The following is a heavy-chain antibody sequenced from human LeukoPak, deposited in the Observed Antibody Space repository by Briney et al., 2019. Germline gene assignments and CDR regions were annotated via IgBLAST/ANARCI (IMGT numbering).Heavy chain of an antibody. Sequence: GGSLRLSCAASGFTFSDYYMSWIRQAPGKGLEWVSYISSSGSTIYYADSAKGRFTISRDNAKNSLYLQMNSLRAEDTAVYYCARDWQRGYSYGYSGPNWFDPWGQGTLVTVSS. J-gene: IGHJ5*02. V-gene: IGHV3-11*01. CDR3: ARDWQRGYSYGYSGPNWFDP. D-gene: IGHD5-18*01. CDR1: GFTFSDYY. CDR2: ISSSGSTI.